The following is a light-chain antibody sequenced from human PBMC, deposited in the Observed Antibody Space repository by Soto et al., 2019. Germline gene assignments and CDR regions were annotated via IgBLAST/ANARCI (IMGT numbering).Light chain of an antibody. Sequence: QSALTQPPSVSAAPGQKVTISCSGSSSNIGNNYVSWYQHLPGTAPKLLIYDNNERPSGIPDRFSGSKSGTSATLGITGLQTGDEADYYCGTWDTSLSAVVFGGGTKLPS. V-gene: IGLV1-51*01. CDR3: GTWDTSLSAVV. CDR1: SSNIGNNY. CDR2: DNN. J-gene: IGLJ2*01.